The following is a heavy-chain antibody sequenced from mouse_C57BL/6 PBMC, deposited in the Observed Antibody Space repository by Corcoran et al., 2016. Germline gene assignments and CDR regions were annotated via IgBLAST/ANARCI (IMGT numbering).Heavy chain of an antibody. V-gene: IGHV1-80*01. CDR2: IYPGAGDT. CDR1: GYAFSSYW. Sequence: QVQLQQSGAELVKPGASVKISCKASGYAFSSYWMNWVKQRPGKGVEWIGQIYPGAGDTNDNGKFKGKATLTADKSSSTAYMQLSSLTSEDSAVYFCERCRSYYGSSYGYFDVWGTGSTATVSS. CDR3: ERCRSYYGSSYGYFDV. D-gene: IGHD1-1*01. J-gene: IGHJ1*02.